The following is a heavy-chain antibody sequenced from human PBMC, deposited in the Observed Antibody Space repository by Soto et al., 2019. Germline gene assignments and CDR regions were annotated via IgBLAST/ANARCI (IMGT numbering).Heavy chain of an antibody. V-gene: IGHV1-69*13. Sequence: GASVKVSCKASGGTFSSYAISWVRQAPGQGLEWMGGIIPIFGTANYAQKFQGRVTITADESTSTAYMELSSLRSEDTAVYYCASTHGYREGPIDYWGQGTLVTVSS. J-gene: IGHJ4*02. D-gene: IGHD6-13*01. CDR1: GGTFSSYA. CDR3: ASTHGYREGPIDY. CDR2: IIPIFGTA.